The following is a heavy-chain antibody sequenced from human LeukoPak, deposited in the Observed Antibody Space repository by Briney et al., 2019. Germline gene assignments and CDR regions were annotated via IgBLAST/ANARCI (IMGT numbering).Heavy chain of an antibody. CDR1: GFTFSSYG. CDR3: ARMLISSGYYVDF. Sequence: EPGGSLRLSCAASGFTFSSYGMHWVRQAPGKGLEWVAVIWYDGSNKYYADSVKGRFTISRDNSKNTLYLQMNSLRAEDTAVYYCARMLISSGYYVDFWGQGTLVTVSS. J-gene: IGHJ4*02. CDR2: IWYDGSNK. V-gene: IGHV3-33*01. D-gene: IGHD5-12*01.